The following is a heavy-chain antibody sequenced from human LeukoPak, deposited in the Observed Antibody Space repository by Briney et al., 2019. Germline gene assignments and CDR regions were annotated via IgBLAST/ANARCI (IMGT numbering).Heavy chain of an antibody. V-gene: IGHV3-33*01. CDR1: GFTFSSYG. CDR3: ARGAEGRCCWYHGRKFVP. J-gene: IGHJ5*02. Sequence: GGSLRLSCAASGFTFSSYGMNWVRQAPGKGLEWVAVIRDDGSNKYYADSVKGRFTISRDKSKNTLYLQMNSLRADDTAVYYCARGAEGRCCWYHGRKFVPWGQGTLVTVSS. D-gene: IGHD6-13*01. CDR2: IRDDGSNK.